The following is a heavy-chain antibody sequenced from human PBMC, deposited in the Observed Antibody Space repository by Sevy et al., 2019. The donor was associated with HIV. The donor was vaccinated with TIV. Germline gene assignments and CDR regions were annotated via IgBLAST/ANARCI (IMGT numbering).Heavy chain of an antibody. CDR2: ISDIGNT. D-gene: IGHD6-6*01. Sequence: GGSLRLSCAASGFTFSSYGMSWVRQAPGKGLEWVSVISDIGNTYYADSVKGRFTMSRDNSKNTLYLQLNSLRAEDTAVYYCEKCLAALPGYYYGVDVWGQGTTVTVSS. V-gene: IGHV3-23*01. CDR1: GFTFSSYG. CDR3: EKCLAALPGYYYGVDV. J-gene: IGHJ6*02.